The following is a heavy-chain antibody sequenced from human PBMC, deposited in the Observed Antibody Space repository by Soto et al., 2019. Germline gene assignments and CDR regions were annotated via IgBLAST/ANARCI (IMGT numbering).Heavy chain of an antibody. V-gene: IGHV5-51*01. CDR2: IYPGDSDT. D-gene: IGHD2-2*01. CDR1: GYRFTSYW. CDR3: ARVGISSSCSVPCYYNGMDV. J-gene: IGHJ6*02. Sequence: PGESLKISCQGSGYRFTSYWIAWVRQMPGKGLEWMGIIYPGDSDTRYSPSFQGQVTISADKSISTAYLQWSSLKASDTAMYYCARVGISSSCSVPCYYNGMDVWGQGTTVTVSS.